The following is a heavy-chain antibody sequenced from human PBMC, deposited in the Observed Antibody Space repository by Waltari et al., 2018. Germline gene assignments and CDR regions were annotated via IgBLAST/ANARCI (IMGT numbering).Heavy chain of an antibody. J-gene: IGHJ3*02. Sequence: QVQLQESGPGLVKPSETLSLTCTVSGGTISSYYWSWIRQPPGKGLEWIGYIYYSVSTNYHPSLKSRVTISVDTSKNQFSLKLSSVTAADTAVYYCARSGGIAADAFDIWGQGTMVTVSS. CDR1: GGTISSYY. D-gene: IGHD6-13*01. CDR3: ARSGGIAADAFDI. CDR2: IYYSVST. V-gene: IGHV4-59*01.